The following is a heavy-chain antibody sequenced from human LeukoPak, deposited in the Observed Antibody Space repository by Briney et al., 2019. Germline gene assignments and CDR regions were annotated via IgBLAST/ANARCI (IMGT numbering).Heavy chain of an antibody. J-gene: IGHJ4*02. CDR3: ARVFIGDYGDYQFDY. D-gene: IGHD4-17*01. CDR2: IKKDGSEK. V-gene: IGHV3-7*01. Sequence: GSLRLSCAASGVAFSSYWMSWVRQAPGKGLEWVANIKKDGSEKYYVDSVKGRFTISRDNAKTSLYLQMNSLRAEDTAVYYCARVFIGDYGDYQFDYWGQGTLVTVSS. CDR1: GVAFSSYW.